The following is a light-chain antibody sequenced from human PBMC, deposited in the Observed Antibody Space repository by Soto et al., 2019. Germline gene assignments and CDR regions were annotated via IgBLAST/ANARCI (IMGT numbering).Light chain of an antibody. V-gene: IGLV2-14*01. CDR3: TSFTSTSSLYV. J-gene: IGLJ1*01. CDR2: EVT. CDR1: GSDIAGYNY. Sequence: QSALTQPASVSGSLGQSITISCTGTGSDIAGYNYISWYQQLPGKAPKLMIYEVTIRPSGISNRFSGSKSGNTASLTISGLQAEDEADYYCTSFTSTSSLYVLGTGTKVTV.